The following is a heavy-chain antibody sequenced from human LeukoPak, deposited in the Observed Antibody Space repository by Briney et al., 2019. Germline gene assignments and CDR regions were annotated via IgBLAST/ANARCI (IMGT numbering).Heavy chain of an antibody. Sequence: LRLSCAASRFTFSSYEMNWVRQAPGKGLEWIGEINHSGSTNYNPSLKSRVTISVDTSKNQFSLKLSSVTAADTAVYYCARGHDYSNYDYYYMDVWGKGTTVTVSS. D-gene: IGHD4-11*01. CDR1: RFTFSSYE. V-gene: IGHV4-34*01. J-gene: IGHJ6*03. CDR3: ARGHDYSNYDYYYMDV. CDR2: INHSGST.